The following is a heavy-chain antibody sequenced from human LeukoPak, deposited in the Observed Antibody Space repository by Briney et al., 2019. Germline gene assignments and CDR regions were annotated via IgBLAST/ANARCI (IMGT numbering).Heavy chain of an antibody. CDR2: ISAYNGNT. CDR1: GYTFTSYG. D-gene: IGHD2-2*01. Sequence: ASMKVSCKASGYTFTSYGISWVRQAPGQGLEWMGWISAYNGNTNYAQKLQGRVTMTRDTSTSTVYMELSSLRSEDTAVYYCARRNYCSSTSCFYYFDYWGQGTLVTVSS. V-gene: IGHV1-18*01. CDR3: ARRNYCSSTSCFYYFDY. J-gene: IGHJ4*02.